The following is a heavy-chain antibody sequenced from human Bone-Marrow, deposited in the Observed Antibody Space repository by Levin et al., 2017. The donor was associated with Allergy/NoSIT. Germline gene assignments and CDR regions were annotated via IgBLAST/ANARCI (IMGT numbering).Heavy chain of an antibody. D-gene: IGHD2-2*01. CDR3: SRVDCTSTSCYYYFDY. J-gene: IGHJ4*02. CDR1: GFTFGDYA. Sequence: GESLKISCGASGFTFGDYAMSWFRQAPGKGLEWVGFIRSKAYGGTTEYAASVRDRFTISRDDSKSFAFLQMSSLKTEDTAVYYCSRVDCTSTSCYYYFDYWGQGTLVTVSS. CDR2: IRSKAYGGTT. V-gene: IGHV3-49*03.